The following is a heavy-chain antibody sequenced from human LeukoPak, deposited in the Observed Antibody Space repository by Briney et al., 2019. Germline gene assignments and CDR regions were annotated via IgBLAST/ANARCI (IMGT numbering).Heavy chain of an antibody. Sequence: PGGSLRLSCAASGFTFSTSEMNWVRQAPGRGLEWISCISTHGSTTYYADSVRGRFTISRDNAENSLYLQMNSLRAEDTAVYYCARGFWHTAMFLDHWGQGNLVTVSS. J-gene: IGHJ4*02. CDR3: ARGFWHTAMFLDH. CDR1: GFTFSTSE. D-gene: IGHD5-18*01. CDR2: ISTHGSTT. V-gene: IGHV3-48*03.